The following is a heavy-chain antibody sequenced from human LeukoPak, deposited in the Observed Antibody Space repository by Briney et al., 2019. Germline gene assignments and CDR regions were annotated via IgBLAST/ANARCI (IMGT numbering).Heavy chain of an antibody. CDR2: ISAYNGNT. J-gene: IGHJ3*02. CDR1: GYTFTSYG. Sequence: AASVKVSCKASGYTFTSYGISWVRQAPGQGLEWMGWISAYNGNTNYAQKLQGRVTMTTDTSTSTAYMELRSLRSDGTAVYYCARDRVAMVPLDAFDIWGQGTMVTVSS. D-gene: IGHD5-18*01. CDR3: ARDRVAMVPLDAFDI. V-gene: IGHV1-18*01.